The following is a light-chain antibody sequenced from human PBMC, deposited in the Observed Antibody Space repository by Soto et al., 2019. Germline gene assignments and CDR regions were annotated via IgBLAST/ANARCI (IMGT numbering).Light chain of an antibody. CDR3: HQHGGSPET. J-gene: IGKJ1*01. CDR1: QSVSSY. Sequence: EIILTQSPDTLSLSPGERATLSCRASQSVSSYLAWYQQKPGQAPRLLIYGASTRATGIPARFIGSGSGTEFILTISRLEPDDFAIYHCHQHGGSPETFGQGTKVAIK. CDR2: GAS. V-gene: IGKV3-20*01.